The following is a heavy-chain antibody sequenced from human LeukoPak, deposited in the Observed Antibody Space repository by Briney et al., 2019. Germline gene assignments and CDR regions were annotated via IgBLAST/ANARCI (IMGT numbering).Heavy chain of an antibody. V-gene: IGHV4-31*03. CDR2: IYYSGST. J-gene: IGHJ3*02. Sequence: SQTLSLTCSVSGGSIKGGGFFWNWVRQHPGKGLEWIGHIYYSGSTSYNPSVKSRVTISVDTSKNQFSLKLTSVTAADTAMYYCARDHGRSYNDGSDALDIWGQGTLVIVSA. D-gene: IGHD5-24*01. CDR3: ARDHGRSYNDGSDALDI. CDR1: GGSIKGGGFF.